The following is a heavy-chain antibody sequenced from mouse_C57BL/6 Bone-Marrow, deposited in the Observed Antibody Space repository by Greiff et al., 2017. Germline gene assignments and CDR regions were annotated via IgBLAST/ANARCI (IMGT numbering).Heavy chain of an antibody. CDR2: ISSGGSYP. CDR3: ARHGYYGSSYWYFDV. V-gene: IGHV5-6*02. CDR1: GFTFSSYC. Sequence: DVMLVESGGDLVQPGGSLKLSCAASGFTFSSYCMSWVRQTPDKRLEWVANISSGGSYPSYPDSVNGRYTISRDNAKNTLYLQLSSLKSEDTAMYSWARHGYYGSSYWYFDVWGTGTTVTVSS. D-gene: IGHD1-1*01. J-gene: IGHJ1*03.